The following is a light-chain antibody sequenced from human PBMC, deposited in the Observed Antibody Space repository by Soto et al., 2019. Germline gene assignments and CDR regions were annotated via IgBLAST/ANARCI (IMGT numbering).Light chain of an antibody. CDR3: QQYHIYQT. V-gene: IGKV1-5*03. Sequence: DIQMTQSPSTLSASVGDRVTITCRASQDIYYWLAWYQQKPGRAPKVLIHQASILLSGVPSRFSGSGSGTEFSLTISGLQPDDSATYFCQQYHIYQTFGQGTKVEI. CDR2: QAS. J-gene: IGKJ1*01. CDR1: QDIYYW.